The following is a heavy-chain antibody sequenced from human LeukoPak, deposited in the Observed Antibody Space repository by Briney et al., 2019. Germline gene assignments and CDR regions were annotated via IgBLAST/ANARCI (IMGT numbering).Heavy chain of an antibody. D-gene: IGHD5-18*01. CDR3: AKDQEAQQWLRGGYFDN. J-gene: IGHJ4*02. V-gene: IGHV3-23*01. CDR2: ISGSAGNT. CDR1: GFTFSTYT. Sequence: PGGSLRLSCAASGFTFSTYTMSWVRQAPGKGLEWVSGISGSAGNTNYADSVKGRFTISRDNSKNTLYLQMNSLRAEDTAVYYCAKDQEAQQWLRGGYFDNWGQGTLVTVSS.